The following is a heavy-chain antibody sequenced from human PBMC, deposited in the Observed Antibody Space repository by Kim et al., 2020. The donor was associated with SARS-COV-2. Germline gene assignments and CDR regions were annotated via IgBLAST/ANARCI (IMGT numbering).Heavy chain of an antibody. CDR3: ARWRGYCSGGSCYPYYYGMDV. CDR1: GFTFSSYS. CDR2: ISSSSSTI. J-gene: IGHJ6*02. V-gene: IGHV3-48*02. Sequence: GGSLRLSCAASGFTFSSYSMNWVRQAPGKGLEWVSYISSSSSTIYYADSVKGRFTISRDNAKNSLYLQMNSLRDEDTAVYYCARWRGYCSGGSCYPYYYGMDVWGQGTTVTVSS. D-gene: IGHD2-15*01.